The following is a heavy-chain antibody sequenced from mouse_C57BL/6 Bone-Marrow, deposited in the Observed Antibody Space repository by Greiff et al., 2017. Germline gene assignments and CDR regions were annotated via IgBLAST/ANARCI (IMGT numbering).Heavy chain of an antibody. Sequence: QVQLQQPGAELVKPGASVKMSCKASGYTFTSYWITWVKQRPGQGLEWIGDIYPGSGSTNYNEKFKSKATLTVDTASSTAYMPLSSLTSEDSAVYYCARSPITTVVAYYFDYWGQGTTLTVSS. V-gene: IGHV1-55*01. CDR1: GYTFTSYW. CDR2: IYPGSGST. D-gene: IGHD1-1*01. CDR3: ARSPITTVVAYYFDY. J-gene: IGHJ2*01.